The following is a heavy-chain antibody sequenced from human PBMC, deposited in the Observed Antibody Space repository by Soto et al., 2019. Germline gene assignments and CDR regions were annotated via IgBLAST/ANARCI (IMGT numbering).Heavy chain of an antibody. CDR3: ASSPRGCNDY. J-gene: IGHJ4*02. D-gene: IGHD2-15*01. V-gene: IGHV3-48*02. CDR2: ISSSSSTI. Sequence: GGSLRLSCAASGFTFSSYSMNWVRQAPGKGLEWVSYISSSSSTIYNADSVKGRFTISRDNAKNSLYLQMNSLRDEDTAVYYCASSPRGCNDYWGQGTLVTVSS. CDR1: GFTFSSYS.